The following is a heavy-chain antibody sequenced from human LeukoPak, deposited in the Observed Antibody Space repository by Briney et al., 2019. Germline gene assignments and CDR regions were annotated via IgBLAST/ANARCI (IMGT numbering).Heavy chain of an antibody. CDR2: ISSTGGTT. CDR1: GFTFSSYA. CDR3: ARIYDSSGYYYGPIDY. D-gene: IGHD3-22*01. Sequence: GGSLRLSCAASGFTFSSYAMSWVRQAPGKGLEWVSAISSTGGTTYYAESVKGRFTISRDNSKSTLYLQMNSLRAEDTAVYYCARIYDSSGYYYGPIDYWGQGTLVTVSS. V-gene: IGHV3-23*01. J-gene: IGHJ4*02.